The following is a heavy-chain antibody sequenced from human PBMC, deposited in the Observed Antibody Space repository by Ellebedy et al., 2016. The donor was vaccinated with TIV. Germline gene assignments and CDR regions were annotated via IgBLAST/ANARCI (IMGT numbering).Heavy chain of an antibody. V-gene: IGHV4-34*01. CDR2: MNQSGNT. CDR3: AEGRSGWYYFDY. CDR1: GGSLSGYY. Sequence: SETLSLTCAAYGGSLSGYYWSWVRQPPGKGLEWIGEMNQSGNTNYNPSLKGRVTISVDTSKNQFSLRLSSVTAADTAVYYCAEGRSGWYYFDYWGQGTLVTVSS. J-gene: IGHJ4*02. D-gene: IGHD6-19*01.